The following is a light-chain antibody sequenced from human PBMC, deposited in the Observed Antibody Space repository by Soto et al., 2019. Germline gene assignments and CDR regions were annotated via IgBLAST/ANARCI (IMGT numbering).Light chain of an antibody. CDR1: SSDIGTYNL. J-gene: IGLJ1*01. CDR3: CAYAGYSPFV. Sequence: QSALIQPASVSGSPGQSITISCIGTSSDIGTYNLVSWYQHHPGKAPKLIIYEGSKRSSGYSNRFSGSQSGNTASLTISGLQAEDEADYYCCAYAGYSPFVFGTGTKVTVL. V-gene: IGLV2-23*01. CDR2: EGS.